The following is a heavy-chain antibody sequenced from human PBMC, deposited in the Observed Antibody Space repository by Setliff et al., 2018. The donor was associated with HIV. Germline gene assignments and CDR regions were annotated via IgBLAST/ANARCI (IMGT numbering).Heavy chain of an antibody. J-gene: IGHJ2*01. D-gene: IGHD6-19*01. V-gene: IGHV3-49*04. CDR3: TRDQWLVSGGYFDL. CDR2: IRSEISGGTT. Sequence: GGSLRLSCAASGFTFHQYSISWVRQAPGKGLEWLGLIRSEISGGTTEVAASVKGRFSISRDDSQGIAHLQMRGLKIDDTAVYYCTRDQWLVSGGYFDLWGRGTVVTVSS. CDR1: GFTFHQYS.